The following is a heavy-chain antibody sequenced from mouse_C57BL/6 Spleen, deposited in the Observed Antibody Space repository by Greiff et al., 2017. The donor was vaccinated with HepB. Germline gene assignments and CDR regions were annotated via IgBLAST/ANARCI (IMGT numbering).Heavy chain of an antibody. CDR1: RNTFPSYW. J-gene: IGHJ3*01. Sequence: QVQLQQPGAELVLPLASAKLSSKTSRNTFPSYWMHGVMLRTGQGLEWIGEIDPSDSYTNYNQKFKGKSTLTVDKSSSTAYMQLSSLTSEDSAVYYCARGARTMKTLWFADWGHGALVSVSP. CDR3: ARGARTMKTLWFAD. D-gene: IGHD3-1*01. V-gene: IGHV1-69*01. CDR2: IDPSDSYT.